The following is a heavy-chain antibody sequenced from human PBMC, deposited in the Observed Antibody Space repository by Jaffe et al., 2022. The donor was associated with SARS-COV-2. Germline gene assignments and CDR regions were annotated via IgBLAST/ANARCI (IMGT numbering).Heavy chain of an antibody. Sequence: QVQLQESGPGLVKPSETLSLTCTVSGGSISSYYWSWIRQPAGKGLEWIGRIYTSGSTNYNPSLKSRVTMSVDTSKNQFSLKLSSVTAADTAVYYCARGGYSSSSFPFDYWGQGTLVTVSS. CDR2: IYTSGST. V-gene: IGHV4-4*07. D-gene: IGHD6-6*01. CDR3: ARGGYSSSSFPFDY. CDR1: GGSISSYY. J-gene: IGHJ4*02.